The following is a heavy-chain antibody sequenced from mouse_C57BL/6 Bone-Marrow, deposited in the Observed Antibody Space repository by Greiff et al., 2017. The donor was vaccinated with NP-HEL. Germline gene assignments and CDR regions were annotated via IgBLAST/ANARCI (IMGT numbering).Heavy chain of an antibody. Sequence: VQLQQPGAELVRPGTSVKLSCKASGYTFTSYWMHWVKQRPGQGLEWIGVIDPSDSYTNYNQKFKGKATLTVDTSSSTAYMQLSSLTSEDSAVYYCARYDYDVRTWFAYWGQGTLVTVSA. CDR1: GYTFTSYW. V-gene: IGHV1-59*01. CDR3: ARYDYDVRTWFAY. J-gene: IGHJ3*01. D-gene: IGHD2-4*01. CDR2: IDPSDSYT.